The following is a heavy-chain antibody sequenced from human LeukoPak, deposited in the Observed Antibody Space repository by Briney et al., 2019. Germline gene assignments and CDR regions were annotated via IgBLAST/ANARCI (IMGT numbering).Heavy chain of an antibody. CDR2: INAAIGNT. J-gene: IGHJ5*02. V-gene: IGHV1-3*01. D-gene: IGHD6-19*01. CDR3: ARDLGAGGWFDP. CDR1: GYNFINYA. Sequence: ASVKVSCKASGYNFINYAMHWVRQAPGQGLEWMGWINAAIGNTKYSQKFQDRVTITRDTSASTVYMELSGLRSEDIAVYYCARDLGAGGWFDPWGQGTLVTVSS.